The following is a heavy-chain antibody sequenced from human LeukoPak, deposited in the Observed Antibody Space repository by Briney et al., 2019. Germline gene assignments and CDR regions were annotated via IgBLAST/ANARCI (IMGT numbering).Heavy chain of an antibody. Sequence: SETLSLTCTVSGGSISSSSYYWGWIRQPPGKGLEWIGSIYSSGITYYNASLKSQVTISLDTSKNQFSLKVNSVTAADTAVYYCASGYTSTWYLVLAYWGQGTLVTVSS. V-gene: IGHV4-39*07. J-gene: IGHJ4*02. D-gene: IGHD6-13*01. CDR2: IYSSGIT. CDR1: GGSISSSSYY. CDR3: ASGYTSTWYLVLAY.